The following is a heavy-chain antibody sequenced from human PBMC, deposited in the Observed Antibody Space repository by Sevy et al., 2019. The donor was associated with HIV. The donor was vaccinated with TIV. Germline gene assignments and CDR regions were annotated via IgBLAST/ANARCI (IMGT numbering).Heavy chain of an antibody. J-gene: IGHJ4*02. CDR3: AKGTMAYQLLYTTNREYFDF. CDR2: ISNDGSNK. Sequence: GGSLRLSCAASGFTFSSYGMHWVRQAPGKGLEWVAVISNDGSNKYYADSVKGRFTISRDNSKNTLYLKMNSLRAEDTVVYYCAKGTMAYQLLYTTNREYFDFWGQGTLVTVSS. V-gene: IGHV3-30*18. CDR1: GFTFSSYG. D-gene: IGHD2-2*02.